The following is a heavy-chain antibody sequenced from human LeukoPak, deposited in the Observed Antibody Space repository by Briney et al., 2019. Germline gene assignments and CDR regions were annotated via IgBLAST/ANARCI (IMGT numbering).Heavy chain of an antibody. CDR2: ISSGSSYI. D-gene: IGHD3-22*01. Sequence: GGSRRLSCAASGFTFSSYSMNWVRQAPGKGLEWVSSISSGSSYIYYADSVKGRFTISRDNAKNSLYLQMNSLRAEDTAVYYCARVPTYYYDSSGYPVGYFDYWGQGTLVTVSS. CDR1: GFTFSSYS. CDR3: ARVPTYYYDSSGYPVGYFDY. J-gene: IGHJ4*02. V-gene: IGHV3-21*01.